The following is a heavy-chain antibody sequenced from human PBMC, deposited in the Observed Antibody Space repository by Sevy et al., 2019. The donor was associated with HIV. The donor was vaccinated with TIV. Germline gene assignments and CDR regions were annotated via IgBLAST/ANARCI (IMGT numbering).Heavy chain of an antibody. D-gene: IGHD6-6*01. J-gene: IGHJ4*02. CDR3: ARGYSSSSDEGGDFDY. CDR1: GYTFTSYD. V-gene: IGHV1-8*01. CDR2: MNPNSGNT. Sequence: ASVKVSCKASGYTFTSYDINWVRQATGQGLEWMGWMNPNSGNTGYAQKFQGRVTMTRNTSISTAYMELSSLRSEDTVVYYCARGYSSSSDEGGDFDYWGQGTLVTVSS.